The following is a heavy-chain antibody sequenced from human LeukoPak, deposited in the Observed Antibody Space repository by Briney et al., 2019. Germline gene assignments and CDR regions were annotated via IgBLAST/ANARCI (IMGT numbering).Heavy chain of an antibody. D-gene: IGHD3-22*01. CDR3: AKAPLDTSGLSSPNYFDY. CDR2: ITASGVTT. J-gene: IGHJ4*02. V-gene: IGHV3-23*01. Sequence: GGSLRLSCAASGFTFNNYAMNWVRQAPGKGLEWISTITASGVTTYYADSVKGRFTISRDNSKSTLYLQMNSLRAEDTAVYYCAKAPLDTSGLSSPNYFDYWGQGTLVTVSS. CDR1: GFTFNNYA.